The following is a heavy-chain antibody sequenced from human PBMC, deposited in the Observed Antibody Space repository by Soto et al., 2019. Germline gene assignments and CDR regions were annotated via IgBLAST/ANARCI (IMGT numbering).Heavy chain of an antibody. V-gene: IGHV3-23*01. CDR3: AKDHCSGGSCYFTFDI. Sequence: EVQLLDSGGGLVQPGGSLRLSCAASGFTFSSYAMSWFRQDPGQGLEWGSAISGSGGSTYYADSVKGRFTISRDNSKNTLYRQINSLRAEDTAVYYCAKDHCSGGSCYFTFDIWGQGTMVTVSS. D-gene: IGHD2-15*01. CDR1: GFTFSSYA. CDR2: ISGSGGST. J-gene: IGHJ3*02.